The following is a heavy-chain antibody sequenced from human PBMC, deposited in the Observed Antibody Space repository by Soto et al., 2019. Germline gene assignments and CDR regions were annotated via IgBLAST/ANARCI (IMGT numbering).Heavy chain of an antibody. CDR2: IRNKANSYTT. J-gene: IGHJ6*02. CDR3: ARGGYCSSTSCHSDYYGMDV. Sequence: EVQLVESGGGLVQPGGSLRLSCAASGFTFSDHYMDWVRQAPGKGLEWVGRIRNKANSYTTEYTASVKGRFTISRDDSKNSLYLQMNRLKTEDKAVYYCARGGYCSSTSCHSDYYGMDVWGQGTTVTVSS. V-gene: IGHV3-72*01. D-gene: IGHD2-2*01. CDR1: GFTFSDHY.